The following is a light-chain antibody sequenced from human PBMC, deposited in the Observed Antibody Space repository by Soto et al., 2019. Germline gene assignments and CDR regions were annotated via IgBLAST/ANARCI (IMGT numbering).Light chain of an antibody. Sequence: QAVVTQSPSASASLGASVKLTCTLSSGHSSYAIAWYQHQPEKSPRYLMKVNSDGSHSKGDGIPDRFSGSTSGAERYLTISSLQSEDEADYYCQTWGTGLWVFCGGTKLTVL. CDR3: QTWGTGLWV. CDR1: SGHSSYA. CDR2: VNSDGSH. J-gene: IGLJ3*02. V-gene: IGLV4-69*01.